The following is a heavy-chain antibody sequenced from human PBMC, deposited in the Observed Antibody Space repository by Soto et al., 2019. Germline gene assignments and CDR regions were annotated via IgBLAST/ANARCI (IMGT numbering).Heavy chain of an antibody. D-gene: IGHD6-19*01. Sequence: ASVKVSCKASGNTFASHGFSWVRQAPGQGLEWMGWISGFNGQTNYALKFQGRVTLTTDTSTSTAYMELRSLRSDDTAVYFCARVDPRGVAVVRDYWGQGSLVTVSS. J-gene: IGHJ4*02. CDR1: GNTFASHG. CDR2: ISGFNGQT. CDR3: ARVDPRGVAVVRDY. V-gene: IGHV1-18*01.